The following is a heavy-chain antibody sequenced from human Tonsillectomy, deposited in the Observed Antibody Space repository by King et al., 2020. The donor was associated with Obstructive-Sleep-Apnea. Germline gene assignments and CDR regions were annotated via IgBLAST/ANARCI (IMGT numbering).Heavy chain of an antibody. CDR1: GFSLSTSGVG. CDR3: ERRLRWYHTTDLDAFDI. Sequence: TLKESGPTLVKPTQTLTLTCTFSGFSLSTSGVGVGWIRQAPGKALEWLALIYWDDDERYSSSLKSRLTITKDTSKNQVVLTMTNMDPVDTATYYCERRLRWYHTTDLDAFDIWGQGTMVTVSS. V-gene: IGHV2-5*02. CDR2: IYWDDDE. D-gene: IGHD4-23*01. J-gene: IGHJ3*02.